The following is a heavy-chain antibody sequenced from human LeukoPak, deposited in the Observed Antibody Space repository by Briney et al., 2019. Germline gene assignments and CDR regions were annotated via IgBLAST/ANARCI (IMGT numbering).Heavy chain of an antibody. Sequence: GGSLRLSCAASGFTFDDYGMNWVRQGPGKGLEWVSGIEWNGGSTGYADFVKGRFTITRDNAKNSLYLEMNSLRADDTAVYYCARAFRLNYFDPWGQGTLVTVSS. J-gene: IGHJ5*02. D-gene: IGHD1-7*01. CDR1: GFTFDDYG. CDR2: IEWNGGST. CDR3: ARAFRLNYFDP. V-gene: IGHV3-20*04.